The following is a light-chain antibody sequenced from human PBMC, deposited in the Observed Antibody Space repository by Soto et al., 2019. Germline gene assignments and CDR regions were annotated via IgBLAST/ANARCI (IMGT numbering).Light chain of an antibody. CDR2: GAS. V-gene: IGKV3-15*01. Sequence: EIVMTQSPATLSVSPGYGSTLSCRASQTIISALAWYQQKPGQAPRLLIYGASTRATGIPARFSGSGSGTEFTLTISSLQSEDFAVYYCQQYHDWPPTFGQGTKVDI. J-gene: IGKJ1*01. CDR1: QTIISA. CDR3: QQYHDWPPT.